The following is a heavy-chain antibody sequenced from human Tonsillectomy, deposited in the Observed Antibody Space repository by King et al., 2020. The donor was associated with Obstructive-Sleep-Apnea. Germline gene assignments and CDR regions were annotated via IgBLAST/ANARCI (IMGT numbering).Heavy chain of an antibody. J-gene: IGHJ4*02. D-gene: IGHD5-12*01. Sequence: QLQESGPGLVKPSETLSLTCTVSGDSISNYYWSWIRQPPGKGLEWIGYMYYSGNTNYNPSLKSRVTISVDTSEIQFSLGLSSVTAADTAVYYCARHRGVEDYGGYGDYFDYWGQGTLVTVSS. CDR3: ARHRGVEDYGGYGDYFDY. CDR1: GDSISNYY. CDR2: MYYSGNT. V-gene: IGHV4-59*08.